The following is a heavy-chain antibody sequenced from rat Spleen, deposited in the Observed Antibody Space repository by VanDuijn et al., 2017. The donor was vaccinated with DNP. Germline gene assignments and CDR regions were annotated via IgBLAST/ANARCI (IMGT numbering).Heavy chain of an antibody. D-gene: IGHD1-9*01. J-gene: IGHJ4*01. CDR3: ARQEYYGYNYRFYAMDA. Sequence: EVQLVESGGGLVQPGRSLKLSCVASGFSFSDYHMAWVRQAPTKGLEWVACISYDGGSSYYGDSVKGRFTVSRDNAKSTLYLQRNSLRSEDMATYYCARQEYYGYNYRFYAMDAWGRGTSVTVSS. CDR2: ISYDGGSS. V-gene: IGHV5-22*01. CDR1: GFSFSDYH.